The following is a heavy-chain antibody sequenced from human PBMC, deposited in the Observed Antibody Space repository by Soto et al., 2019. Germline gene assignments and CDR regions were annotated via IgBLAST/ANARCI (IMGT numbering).Heavy chain of an antibody. D-gene: IGHD2-15*01. CDR2: ISAYNGNT. CDR1: GYTFTSYG. CDR3: ARLMTLGYCSGGSCPGWFDP. V-gene: IGHV1-18*01. J-gene: IGHJ5*02. Sequence: QVQLVQSGAEVKKPGASVKVSCKASGYTFTSYGISWVRQAPGQGLEWMGWISAYNGNTNYAQKLQGRVTMTTDTSTSTAYMELRSLGSDDTAVYYCARLMTLGYCSGGSCPGWFDPWGQGTLVTVSS.